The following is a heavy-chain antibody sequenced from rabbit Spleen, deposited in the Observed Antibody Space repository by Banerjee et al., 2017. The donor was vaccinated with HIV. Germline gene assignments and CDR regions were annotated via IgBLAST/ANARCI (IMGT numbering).Heavy chain of an antibody. Sequence: QEQLEESGGDLVKPGASLTLTCSASGFSFSSSHYMCWVRQAPGKGLEWIACIYISSGSTYYASWAKGRFTISKTSSTTVTLQMTSLTAADTATYFCARNYVNAFDPWGPGTLVTVS. CDR2: IYISSGST. CDR1: GFSFSSSHY. J-gene: IGHJ2*01. V-gene: IGHV1S45*01. D-gene: IGHD1-1*01. CDR3: ARNYVNAFDP.